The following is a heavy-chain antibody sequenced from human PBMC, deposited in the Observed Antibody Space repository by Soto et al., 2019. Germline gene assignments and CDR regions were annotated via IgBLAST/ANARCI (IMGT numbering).Heavy chain of an antibody. CDR2: IYYSGST. V-gene: IGHV4-59*01. CDR3: ATSRLWFGELLFDY. D-gene: IGHD3-10*01. CDR1: GGSISSYY. Sequence: SETLSLTCTVSGGSISSYYWSWIRQPPGKGLEWIGYIYYSGSTNYNSSLKSRVTISVDTSKNQFSLKLSSVTAADTAVYYCATSRLWFGELLFDYWGQGTLVTVSS. J-gene: IGHJ4*02.